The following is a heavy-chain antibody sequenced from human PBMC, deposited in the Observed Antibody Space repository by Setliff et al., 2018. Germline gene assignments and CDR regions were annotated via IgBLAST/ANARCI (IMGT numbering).Heavy chain of an antibody. J-gene: IGHJ5*02. CDR1: PYSFSGYY. V-gene: IGHV1-2*02. D-gene: IGHD3-10*01. Sequence: GPSVKVSCKTSPYSFSGYYIHWVRQAPGQGLEWMGWINTNSGDTRYAQKFQGRVTMTRDTSISTAYMELSRLRSDDTAVYYCARTKGFVDGYLDPWGQGTLVTVSS. CDR2: INTNSGDT. CDR3: ARTKGFVDGYLDP.